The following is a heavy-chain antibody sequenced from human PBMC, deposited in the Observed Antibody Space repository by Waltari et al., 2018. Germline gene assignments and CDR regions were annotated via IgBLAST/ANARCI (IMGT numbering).Heavy chain of an antibody. V-gene: IGHV4-34*01. CDR1: GGSFSGYY. CDR3: ARGYYDILTGYPSYFDY. Sequence: QVQLQQWGAGLLKPSETLSLTCAVYGGSFSGYYWSWIRQPPGKGLEWIGEINHSGSTNYNPSLKSRVTISVDTSKNQFSLKLSSVTAADTAVYYCARGYYDILTGYPSYFDYWGQGTLVTVSS. D-gene: IGHD3-9*01. J-gene: IGHJ4*02. CDR2: INHSGST.